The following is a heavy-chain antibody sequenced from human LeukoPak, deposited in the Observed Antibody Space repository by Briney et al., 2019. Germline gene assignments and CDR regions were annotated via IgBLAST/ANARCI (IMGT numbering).Heavy chain of an antibody. J-gene: IGHJ4*02. CDR2: INPSGGST. CDR1: GYTFTSYY. Sequence: GASVKVSCKASGYTFTSYYMHWVRQAPGQRLERLGIINPSGGSTNYAQKFQGRVTMTRDTSTSTVYMELSSLRSEDTAVYYCAREASSGWYFDYGGQGTLVTVSS. CDR3: AREASSGWYFDY. D-gene: IGHD6-19*01. V-gene: IGHV1-46*01.